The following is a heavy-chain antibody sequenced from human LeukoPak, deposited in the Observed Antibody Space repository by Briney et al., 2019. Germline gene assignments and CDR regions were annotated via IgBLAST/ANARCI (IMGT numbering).Heavy chain of an antibody. Sequence: ASVKVSCKASGYTFTGYYMHWVRQAPGQGLEWMGWINPNSGDTNYAQKFQGRVTMTRDTSISATHMELSSLRSDDTAVYYCARDGHSSSWAYWGQGTLVTVSS. J-gene: IGHJ4*02. V-gene: IGHV1-2*02. D-gene: IGHD6-13*01. CDR1: GYTFTGYY. CDR3: ARDGHSSSWAY. CDR2: INPNSGDT.